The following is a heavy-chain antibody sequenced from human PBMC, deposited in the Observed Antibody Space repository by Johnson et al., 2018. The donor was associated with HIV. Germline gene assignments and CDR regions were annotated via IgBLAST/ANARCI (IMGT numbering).Heavy chain of an antibody. CDR1: GFTFSDYY. J-gene: IGHJ3*02. Sequence: QVQLVESGGGLVKPGGSLRLSCAASGFTFSDYYMSWIHQAPGKGLEWVSYIRSSGSIIYYADSVKGRFTISRDNAKNSLYLQMDSLRAEDTAVYYCARERAYSSSWYGDAFDIWGQGTMVTVSS. CDR2: IRSSGSII. CDR3: ARERAYSSSWYGDAFDI. D-gene: IGHD6-13*01. V-gene: IGHV3-11*04.